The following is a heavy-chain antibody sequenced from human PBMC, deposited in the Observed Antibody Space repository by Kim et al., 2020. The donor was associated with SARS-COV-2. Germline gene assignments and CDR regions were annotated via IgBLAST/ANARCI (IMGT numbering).Heavy chain of an antibody. D-gene: IGHD3-22*01. CDR3: ARVYYDSSGYYYQDAFDI. J-gene: IGHJ3*02. V-gene: IGHV3-21*01. CDR2: ISSRSSYI. Sequence: GGSLRLSCAASGFTFSSYSMNWVRQAPGKGLEWVSSISSRSSYIYYADSVKGRFTISRDNAKNSLYLQMNSLRAEDTAVYYCARVYYDSSGYYYQDAFDIWGQGTMVTVSS. CDR1: GFTFSSYS.